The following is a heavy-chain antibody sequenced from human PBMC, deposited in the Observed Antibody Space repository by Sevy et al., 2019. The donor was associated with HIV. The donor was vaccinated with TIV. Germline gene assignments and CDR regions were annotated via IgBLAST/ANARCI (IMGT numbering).Heavy chain of an antibody. Sequence: SETLSLTCSVSGGSVSDYYWSWIRQPAGKGLEWIGRISTRNTNYNPSLKSRVTMSLDTSNNQFSLRLGSVTAADTAVYYCARMEYCSGNDCYSDSWGQGTLVTVSS. CDR1: GGSVSDYY. V-gene: IGHV4-4*07. J-gene: IGHJ4*02. D-gene: IGHD2-8*02. CDR2: ISTRNT. CDR3: ARMEYCSGNDCYSDS.